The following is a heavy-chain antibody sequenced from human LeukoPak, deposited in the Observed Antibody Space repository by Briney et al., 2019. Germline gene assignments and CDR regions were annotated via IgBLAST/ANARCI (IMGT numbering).Heavy chain of an antibody. V-gene: IGHV3-23*01. J-gene: IGHJ4*02. Sequence: PGGSLRLSCAASGFTLSSYAMSWVRQAPGKGLEWVSSISGSGGSTYYADSVKGRFTISRDNSKNTLFLQMNSLRAEDTAVYYCARAHTKYVDVVATNYWGQGTLVTVSS. CDR1: GFTLSSYA. CDR3: ARAHTKYVDVVATNY. D-gene: IGHD5-12*01. CDR2: ISGSGGST.